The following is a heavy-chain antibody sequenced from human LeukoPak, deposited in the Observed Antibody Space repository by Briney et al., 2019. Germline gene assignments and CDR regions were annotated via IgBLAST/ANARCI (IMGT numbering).Heavy chain of an antibody. CDR2: ISSSSNYI. CDR3: ARDSGSSWREGLNY. J-gene: IGHJ4*02. CDR1: TFTFSSDS. V-gene: IGHV3-21*01. Sequence: GGSLRLSCAASTFTFSSDSMNWVRQAPGKGLEWVSSISSSSNYIYYADSVKGRFTISRDNAKNSLFLQMNSLRVEDSAVYYCARDSGSSWREGLNYWGQGTLVTVSS. D-gene: IGHD6-13*01.